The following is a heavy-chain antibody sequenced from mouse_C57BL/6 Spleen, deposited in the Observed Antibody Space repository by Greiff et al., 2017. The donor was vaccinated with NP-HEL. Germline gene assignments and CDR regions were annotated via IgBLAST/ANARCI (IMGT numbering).Heavy chain of an antibody. Sequence: EVKVVESEGGLVQPGSSMKLSCTASGFTFSDYYMAWVRQVPEKGLEWVANINYDGSSTYYLDSLKSRFIISRDNAKNILYLQMSSLKSEDTATYYCARRDGYAMDYWGQGTSVTVSS. CDR1: GFTFSDYY. J-gene: IGHJ4*01. V-gene: IGHV5-16*02. CDR3: ARRDGYAMDY. CDR2: INYDGSST.